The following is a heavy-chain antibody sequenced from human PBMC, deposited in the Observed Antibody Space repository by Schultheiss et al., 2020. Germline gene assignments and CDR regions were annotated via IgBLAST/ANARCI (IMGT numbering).Heavy chain of an antibody. D-gene: IGHD3-22*01. CDR2: ISSSSSTI. CDR3: ARFSSGRRGAFDI. V-gene: IGHV3-48*02. J-gene: IGHJ3*02. Sequence: GGSLRLSCEASGFTFSSYSMNWVRQAPGKGLEWVSYISSSSSTIYYADSVKGRFTISRDNAKNSLYLQMNSLRDEDTAVYYCARFSSGRRGAFDIWGQGTMVTVSS. CDR1: GFTFSSYS.